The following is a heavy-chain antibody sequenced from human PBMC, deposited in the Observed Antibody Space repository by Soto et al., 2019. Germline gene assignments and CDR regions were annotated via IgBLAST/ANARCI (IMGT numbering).Heavy chain of an antibody. V-gene: IGHV4-61*01. Sequence: PSETLSLTCTVSGGSVSSGSYYWSWIRQPPGKGLEWIGYIYYSGSTNYNPSLKSRVTISVDTSKNQFSLKLSSVTAADTAVYYCARGGTYYYDSSGYYYSYFDYWG. CDR1: GGSVSSGSYY. J-gene: IGHJ4*01. CDR3: ARGGTYYYDSSGYYYSYFDY. D-gene: IGHD3-22*01. CDR2: IYYSGST.